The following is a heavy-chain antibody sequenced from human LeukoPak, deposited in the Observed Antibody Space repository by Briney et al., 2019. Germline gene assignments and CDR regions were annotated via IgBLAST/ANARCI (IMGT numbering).Heavy chain of an antibody. J-gene: IGHJ4*02. CDR3: ARVSLGHNNNFDH. V-gene: IGHV3-11*01. D-gene: IGHD5-24*01. Sequence: PGGSLRLSCAATGFSFGDYYMSWIRQAPGKGLEWVSYISRGGSTNFYADSVKGRFTISRDNTKKSLYLQMISLSADDTAVYYCARVSLGHNNNFDHWGPGTVVTVSS. CDR2: ISRGGSTN. CDR1: GFSFGDYY.